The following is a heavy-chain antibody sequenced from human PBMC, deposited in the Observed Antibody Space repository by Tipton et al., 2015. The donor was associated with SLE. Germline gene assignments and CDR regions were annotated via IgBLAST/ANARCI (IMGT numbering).Heavy chain of an antibody. CDR2: LYSSGTT. V-gene: IGHV4-4*07. Sequence: TLSLTCTVSGDSISNYYWSWIRQSAGKGLEWMGRLYSSGTTNYNASLQSRVTLSVDTSKNQFSLKLTSVTAADTAVYFCARHDDTGKHVTGFDVWGQGTMVTVSS. CDR1: GDSISNYY. CDR3: ARHDDTGKHVTGFDV. J-gene: IGHJ3*01. D-gene: IGHD1-1*01.